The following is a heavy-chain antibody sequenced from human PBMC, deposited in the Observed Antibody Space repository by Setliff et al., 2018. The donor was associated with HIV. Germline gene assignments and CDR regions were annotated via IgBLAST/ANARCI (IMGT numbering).Heavy chain of an antibody. D-gene: IGHD3-16*01. V-gene: IGHV3-21*01. CDR2: ISNISTYI. Sequence: GGSLRLSCAASGFTFSSYSMNWVRRAPGKGLEWVSSISNISTYIYYADSVKGRFTISRDNAKNSLYLQMNSLRAEDTAVYYCARDWGSRLSYSFYYMDVWGKGTTVTVSS. J-gene: IGHJ6*03. CDR3: ARDWGSRLSYSFYYMDV. CDR1: GFTFSSYS.